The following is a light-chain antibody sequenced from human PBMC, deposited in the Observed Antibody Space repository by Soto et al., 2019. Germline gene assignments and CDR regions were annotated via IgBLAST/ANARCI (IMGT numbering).Light chain of an antibody. CDR3: SAFTGTTYV. V-gene: IGLV2-14*01. Sequence: QSVLTQPASVSGSPGQSITISCTGSSSDVGGNKYVSWYQQYPGKAPKLMICDVSNRPSGVSNRFSGSMSGNTASLSISGLQAEDEADYYCSAFTGTTYVFGTGTKVTVL. CDR1: SSDVGGNKY. J-gene: IGLJ1*01. CDR2: DVS.